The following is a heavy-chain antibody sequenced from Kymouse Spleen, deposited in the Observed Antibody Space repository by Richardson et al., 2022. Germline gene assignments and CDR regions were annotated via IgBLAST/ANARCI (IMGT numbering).Heavy chain of an antibody. D-gene: IGHD6-19*01. CDR3: TRHGDSSGWDGAFDI. J-gene: IGHJ3*02. CDR2: IRSKANSYAT. V-gene: IGHV3-73*02. Sequence: EVQLVESGGGLVQPGGSLKLSCAASGFTFSGSAMHWVRQASGKGLEWVGRIRSKANSYATAYAASVKGRFTISRDDSKNTAYLQMNSLKTEDTAVYYCTRHGDSSGWDGAFDIWGQGTMVTVSS. CDR1: GFTFSGSA.